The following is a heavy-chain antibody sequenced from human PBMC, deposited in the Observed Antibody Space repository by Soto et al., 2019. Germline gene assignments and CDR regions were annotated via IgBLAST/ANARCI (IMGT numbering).Heavy chain of an antibody. V-gene: IGHV1-69*02. J-gene: IGHJ5*02. D-gene: IGHD2-2*01. CDR1: GGTFSSYS. CDR3: ARGGAVVVPGAVDRHNWFDP. Sequence: QVQLVQSGAEVKKPGSSVKVSCEASGGTFSSYSFSWVRQAPGQGLEWMGRVIPILGMANYAQKFQGRVTITADKSTSTVYMELSSLRSEDTPVYYCARGGAVVVPGAVDRHNWFDPWGQGTLVTVSS. CDR2: VIPILGMA.